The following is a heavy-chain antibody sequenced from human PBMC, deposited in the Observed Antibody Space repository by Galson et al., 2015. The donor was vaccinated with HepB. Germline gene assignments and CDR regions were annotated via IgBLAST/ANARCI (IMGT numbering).Heavy chain of an antibody. J-gene: IGHJ4*02. CDR2: IIPIFGTA. V-gene: IGHV1-69*06. D-gene: IGHD3-10*01. CDR1: GGTFSSYA. Sequence: SVKVSCKASGGTFSSYAISWVRQAPGQGLEWMGGIIPIFGTANYAQKFQGRVTITADKSTSTAYMELSSLRSEDTAVYYCARRHMVRGVHFGYFDYWGQGTLVTVSS. CDR3: ARRHMVRGVHFGYFDY.